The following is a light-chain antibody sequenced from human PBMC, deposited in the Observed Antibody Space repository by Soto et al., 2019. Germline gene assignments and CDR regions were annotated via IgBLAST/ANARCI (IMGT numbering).Light chain of an antibody. CDR2: DAS. V-gene: IGKV3-11*01. J-gene: IGKJ4*01. CDR3: QQCGNWPLT. CDR1: QGVSNY. Sequence: EIMLTQSPATLSLSLGERATLSCRASQGVSNYLAWYQQKPGQAPRLLIYDASNRATGIPARFSGSGSGTDFTLIISSLEPEDFAVYYCQQCGNWPLTFGGGTKVEIK.